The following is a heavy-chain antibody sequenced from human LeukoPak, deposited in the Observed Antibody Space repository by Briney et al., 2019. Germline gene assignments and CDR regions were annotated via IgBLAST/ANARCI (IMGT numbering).Heavy chain of an antibody. D-gene: IGHD3-16*01. Sequence: SQTLSLTCAISGDSVSRNSVTWNWIRQSPSRGLEWLARTDYRSKWYIDYAASVKSRISVIPDTSKNQPSLHLNSVTPEDSAVYYCARFASGSHADYWGQGILVTVSS. CDR3: ARFASGSHADY. V-gene: IGHV6-1*01. CDR2: TDYRSKWYI. CDR1: GDSVSRNSVT. J-gene: IGHJ4*02.